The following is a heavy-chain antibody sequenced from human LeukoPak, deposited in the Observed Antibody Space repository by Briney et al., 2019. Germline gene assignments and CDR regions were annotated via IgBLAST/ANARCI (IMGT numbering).Heavy chain of an antibody. CDR3: ARDPNGDYIGSFDM. CDR1: EFTFSSYG. V-gene: IGHV3-23*01. CDR2: ISGSGGST. J-gene: IGHJ3*02. Sequence: GGSLRLSCAASEFTFSSYGMSWVRQAPGKGLEWVSSISGSGGSTQYADSVQGRFAISRDNSKNTLYLQMNSLRVEDTAMYFRARDPNGDYIGSFDMWGRGTMVSVSS. D-gene: IGHD4-17*01.